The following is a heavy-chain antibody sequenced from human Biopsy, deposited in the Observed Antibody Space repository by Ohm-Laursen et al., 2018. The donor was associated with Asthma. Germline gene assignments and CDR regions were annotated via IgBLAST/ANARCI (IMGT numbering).Heavy chain of an antibody. V-gene: IGHV3-7*01. CDR1: WFNFGGFL. CDR2: IKHDGSEK. D-gene: IGHD3-3*02. Sequence: CLLTSCAAPWFNFGGFLMGRGRPGSGEGVGGGGEIKHDGSEKNHVDSLKGRFTISRDNAKNSLYLQMNSLRAEDTAVYYCARTFHFWSPYHAEHYQLWGQGTLVTVPS. CDR3: ARTFHFWSPYHAEHYQL. J-gene: IGHJ1*01.